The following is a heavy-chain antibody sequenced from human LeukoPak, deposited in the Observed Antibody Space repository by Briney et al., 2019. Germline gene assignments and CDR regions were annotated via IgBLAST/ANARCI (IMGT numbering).Heavy chain of an antibody. V-gene: IGHV4-59*01. CDR2: IYYSGST. CDR3: ARDAGYGDYV. CDR1: GGSISSYY. Sequence: PSETLSLTCTVSGGSISSYYWSWIRQPPGKGLEWIGYIYYSGSTNYNPSLKSRVTISVDTSKNQFSLELSSVTAADTAVYYCARDAGYGDYVWGQGTLVTVSS. J-gene: IGHJ4*02. D-gene: IGHD4-17*01.